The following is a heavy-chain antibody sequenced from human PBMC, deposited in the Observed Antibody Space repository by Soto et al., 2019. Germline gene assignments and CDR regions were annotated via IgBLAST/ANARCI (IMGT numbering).Heavy chain of an antibody. Sequence: GGSLRLSCAASGFTFTTYAMTWVRQAPGRGLEWVSGSSASGADTYYADSVKGRFTVSRDNSKNTLYLQMNSLRAEDTAVYYCARVSYRIDAFDIWGQGTMVTVSS. CDR2: SSASGADT. CDR1: GFTFTTYA. J-gene: IGHJ3*02. V-gene: IGHV3-23*01. CDR3: ARVSYRIDAFDI.